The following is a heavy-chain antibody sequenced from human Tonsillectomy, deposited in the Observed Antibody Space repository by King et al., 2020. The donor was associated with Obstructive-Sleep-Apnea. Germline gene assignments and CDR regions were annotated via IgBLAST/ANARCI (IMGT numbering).Heavy chain of an antibody. V-gene: IGHV4-30-4*01. D-gene: IGHD4-17*01. J-gene: IGHJ4*01. CDR2: IYDSGST. CDR3: ARDRVDYGDYYFDY. Sequence: QLQESGPGLVKPSQTLSLTCTVSGGSISSGDYYWSWIRQPPGKGLEWIGYIYDSGSTYYNPSLKSRVIISVDTSKNQFSLKLSSVTAADTAVYYCARDRVDYGDYYFDYWGHGTLVTVSS. CDR1: GGSISSGDYY.